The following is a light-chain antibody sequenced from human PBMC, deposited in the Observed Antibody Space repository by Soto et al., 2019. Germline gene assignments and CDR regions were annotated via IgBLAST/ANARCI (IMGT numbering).Light chain of an antibody. V-gene: IGKV3-11*01. CDR2: DAS. J-gene: IGKJ4*01. Sequence: EIVLTQSTATLSLSHGERATLSCRASQSVSSYLAWYQQKPGQAPRLLIYDASNRATGIPARFSGSGSGTDFTLTISSLEPEDFAVYYCQQRSNWLLTFGGGTKVDIK. CDR1: QSVSSY. CDR3: QQRSNWLLT.